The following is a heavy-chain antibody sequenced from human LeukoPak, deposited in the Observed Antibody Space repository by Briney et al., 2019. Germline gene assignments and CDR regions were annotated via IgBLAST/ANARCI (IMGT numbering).Heavy chain of an antibody. Sequence: SETLSLTCTVSGGSISSYYWSWIRQPPGKGLEWIGYIYYSGSTNYNPSLKSRVTISVDTSKNQFSLKLSSVTAADTAVYYCARARCSGGSCYWGWFDPWGQGTRVTVSS. CDR3: ARARCSGGSCYWGWFDP. J-gene: IGHJ5*02. CDR2: IYYSGST. CDR1: GGSISSYY. D-gene: IGHD2-15*01. V-gene: IGHV4-59*01.